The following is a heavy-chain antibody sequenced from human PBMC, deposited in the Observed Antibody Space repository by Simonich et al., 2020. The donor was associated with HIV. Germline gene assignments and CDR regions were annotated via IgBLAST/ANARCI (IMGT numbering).Heavy chain of an antibody. D-gene: IGHD1-26*01. CDR1: GGSFSGYS. CDR2: INQRRSN. Sequence: QVQLQQWGAGLLKPSETLSLTCAVYGGSFSGYSWSWIRQPPGKGLELIGEINQRRSNNYNPSLKSRVTITVDKSKNQFSLKVNSVTAADTAVYYCATAAASHSGSYGGYYYYGMDVWGQGTTVTVSS. CDR3: ATAAASHSGSYGGYYYYGMDV. V-gene: IGHV4-34*01. J-gene: IGHJ6*02.